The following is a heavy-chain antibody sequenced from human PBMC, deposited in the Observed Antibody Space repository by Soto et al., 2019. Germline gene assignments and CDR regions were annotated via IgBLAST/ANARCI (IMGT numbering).Heavy chain of an antibody. CDR1: GGSFSGYY. V-gene: IGHV4-34*01. J-gene: IGHJ5*02. D-gene: IGHD3-9*01. CDR3: ASSLRYFDWLLYFAWFDP. CDR2: INHSGST. Sequence: SETLSLTCAVYGGSFSGYYWSWIRQPPGKGLEWIGEINHSGSTNYNPSLKSRVTISVDTSKNQFSLKLSSVTAADTAVYYCASSLRYFDWLLYFAWFDPWGQGTLVTVSS.